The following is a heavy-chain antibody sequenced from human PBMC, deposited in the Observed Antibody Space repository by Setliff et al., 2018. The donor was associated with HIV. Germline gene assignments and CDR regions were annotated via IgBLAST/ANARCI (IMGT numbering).Heavy chain of an antibody. Sequence: GASVKVSCKASGGTFSSYAISWVRQAPGQGLEWMGGIIPSDGSTSYAQKFQGRVTMTRDTSTSTIYMELNSLTSEDTAVYYCARDNTAFDIWGQGTMVTVSS. CDR3: ARDNTAFDI. J-gene: IGHJ3*02. V-gene: IGHV1-46*01. CDR2: IIPSDGST. CDR1: GGTFSSYA. D-gene: IGHD2-2*02.